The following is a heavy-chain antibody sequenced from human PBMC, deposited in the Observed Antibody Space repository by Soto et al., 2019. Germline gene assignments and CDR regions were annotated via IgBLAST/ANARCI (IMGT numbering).Heavy chain of an antibody. Sequence: QMQLVQSGAEVKKPGSSVKVSCKASGGTLSSFINYPVNWVRQAPGQGLGWMGGIVRNVGTVNCAQKFKCRVTNTADKSTGTAYREVRRLRSQDTALYYCARRDTSGFLRYFDNWGQGTLVTVSS. D-gene: IGHD3-3*01. CDR2: IVRNVGTV. CDR1: GGTLSSFINYP. V-gene: IGHV1-69*06. CDR3: ARRDTSGFLRYFDN. J-gene: IGHJ4*02.